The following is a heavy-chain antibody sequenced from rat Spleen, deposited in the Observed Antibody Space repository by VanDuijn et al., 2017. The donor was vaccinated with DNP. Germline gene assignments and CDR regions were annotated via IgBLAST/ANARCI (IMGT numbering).Heavy chain of an antibody. CDR1: GFTFSDYN. Sequence: EVQLVESGGGLVQPGRSLKLSCAASGFTFSDYNMAWVRQAPGKGLEWVASIKTDGGGTYYPDSVKGRFTISRDNAESSLYLQMDSLRSEDTATYYCTTDAAYWGQGTLVTVSS. J-gene: IGHJ3*01. CDR2: IKTDGGGT. V-gene: IGHV5-20*01. CDR3: TTDAAY.